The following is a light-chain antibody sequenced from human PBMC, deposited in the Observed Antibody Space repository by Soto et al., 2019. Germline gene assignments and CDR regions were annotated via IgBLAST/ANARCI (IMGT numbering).Light chain of an antibody. CDR2: GAS. V-gene: IGKV3-15*01. J-gene: IGKJ1*01. CDR3: QQYNWPRT. CDR1: QSVSSN. Sequence: EIVMTQSPATLSVSPGERATLSCRASQSVSSNLAWYQQKPGQAPRLLIYGASTRATGIPARFSGSGSGTEFTLTISSLQSEDFAVCYCQQYNWPRTFGQGTKVEIK.